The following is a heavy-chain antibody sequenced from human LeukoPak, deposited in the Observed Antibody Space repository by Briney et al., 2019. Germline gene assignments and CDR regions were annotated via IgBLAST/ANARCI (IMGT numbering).Heavy chain of an antibody. V-gene: IGHV3-48*03. CDR2: ISSSGSTI. CDR1: GFTFSSYE. J-gene: IGHJ4*02. CDR3: ASLGDFTVADY. D-gene: IGHD3-16*01. Sequence: GGSLRLSCAASGFTFSSYEMDWVRQAPGKGLEWVSYISSSGSTIYYADSVKGRFTISRDNAKNSLYLQMNSLRAEDTAVYYCASLGDFTVADYWGQGTLVTVSS.